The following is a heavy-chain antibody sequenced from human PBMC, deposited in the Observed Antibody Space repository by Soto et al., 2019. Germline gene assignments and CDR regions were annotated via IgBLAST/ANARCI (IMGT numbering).Heavy chain of an antibody. CDR3: ASAPHFWSGYSGGYGMDV. CDR1: GYTFTGYY. CDR2: INPNSGGT. J-gene: IGHJ6*02. Sequence: QVQLVQSGAEVKKPGASVKVSCKASGYTFTGYYMHWVRQAPGQGLEWMGWINPNSGGTNYAQKFPGXAXXXRXXSLSTAYMELSRLRSDDTAVYYCASAPHFWSGYSGGYGMDVWGQGTTVTVSS. D-gene: IGHD3-3*01. V-gene: IGHV1-2*04.